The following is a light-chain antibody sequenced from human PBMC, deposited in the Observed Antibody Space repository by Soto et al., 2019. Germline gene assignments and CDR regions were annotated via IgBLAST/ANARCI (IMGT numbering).Light chain of an antibody. CDR3: AAWDDSLSGYV. Sequence: VLTQPPSGSGIPGQRGSISCSRSSSNIGSNYVYWYQQLPGTAPKLLIYKNNQRPSGVPDRFTGSKSGTSASLAISGLRSEDEADYYCAAWDDSLSGYVFGTGTKVTVL. CDR2: KNN. J-gene: IGLJ1*01. V-gene: IGLV1-47*01. CDR1: SSNIGSNY.